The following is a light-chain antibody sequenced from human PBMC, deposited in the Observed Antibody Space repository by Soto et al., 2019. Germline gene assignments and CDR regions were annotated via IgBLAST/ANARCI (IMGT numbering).Light chain of an antibody. CDR2: DVS. J-gene: IGLJ1*01. CDR3: SSYTSSSTDYV. CDR1: SSDVGGYNY. Sequence: QSVLTQPASVSGSPGQSITISCTGTSSDVGGYNYVSWYQQHPGKAPKLMIYDVSNRPSGVSNRFYGSKSGNTASLIISGLQAEDEADYYCSSYTSSSTDYVFGTGTKVTVL. V-gene: IGLV2-14*01.